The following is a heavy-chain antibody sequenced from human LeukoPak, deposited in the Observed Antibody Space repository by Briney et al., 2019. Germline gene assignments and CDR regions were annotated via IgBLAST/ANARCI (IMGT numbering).Heavy chain of an antibody. CDR3: ARDAGYCSSTSCYTEDAFDI. D-gene: IGHD2-2*02. CDR1: GGSISSGSYY. J-gene: IGHJ3*02. Sequence: SETLSLTCTVSGGSISSGSYYWSWIRQPAGKGLEWIGRIYTSRSTNYNPSLKSRVTISVDTSKDQFSLKLSSVTAADTAVYYCARDAGYCSSTSCYTEDAFDIWGQGTMVTVSS. V-gene: IGHV4-61*02. CDR2: IYTSRST.